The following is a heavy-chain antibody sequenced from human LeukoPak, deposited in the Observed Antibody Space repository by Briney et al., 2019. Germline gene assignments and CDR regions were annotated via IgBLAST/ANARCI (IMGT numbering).Heavy chain of an antibody. V-gene: IGHV3-23*01. Sequence: GGSLRLSCTASGFTFSSYAMSWVRQAPGKGLEWVSAISGSGGSTYYADSVKGRFTISRDNSKNTMYLQMNSLRAEDTAVYYCAKVPSAYRANAFDIWGQGTMVTVSS. CDR1: GFTFSSYA. CDR3: AKVPSAYRANAFDI. CDR2: ISGSGGST. D-gene: IGHD5-18*01. J-gene: IGHJ3*02.